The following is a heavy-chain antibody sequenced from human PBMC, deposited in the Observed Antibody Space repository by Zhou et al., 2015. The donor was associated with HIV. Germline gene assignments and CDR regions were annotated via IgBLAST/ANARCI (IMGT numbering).Heavy chain of an antibody. CDR2: IIPILGIA. J-gene: IGHJ4*02. D-gene: IGHD2-15*01. CDR1: GGTFSSYT. CDR3: ASPNCSGGSCYSGSFDY. V-gene: IGHV1-69*02. Sequence: QVQLVQSGAEVKKPGSSVKVSCKASGGTFSSYTISWVRQAPGQGLEWMGRIIPILGIANYAQKFQGRVTITADKSTSTAYMELSSLRSEDTAVYYCASPNCSGGSCYSGSFDYWGQGTLVTVSS.